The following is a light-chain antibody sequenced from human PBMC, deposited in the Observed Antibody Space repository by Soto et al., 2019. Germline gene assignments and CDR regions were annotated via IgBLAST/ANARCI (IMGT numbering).Light chain of an antibody. CDR1: QSISTF. Sequence: DIQMTQSPSSLSASVGDRVTITCRASQSISTFLNWHQQKPGKAPKLLIYAASGLQSGVPSRFSGSGSGTDFTLTISSLQPGDFATYYCQQSYMTPITFGQGTRLEIK. CDR2: AAS. V-gene: IGKV1-39*01. J-gene: IGKJ5*01. CDR3: QQSYMTPIT.